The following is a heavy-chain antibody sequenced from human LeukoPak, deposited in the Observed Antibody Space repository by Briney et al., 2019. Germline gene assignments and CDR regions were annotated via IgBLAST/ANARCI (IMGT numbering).Heavy chain of an antibody. V-gene: IGHV1-18*01. Sequence: ASVRVSCKASGYTFTNYHIAWVRQAPGQGLEWMGWVSTNDGNTVYSQRLQGRVTMTTDTSTSVAYMELRSLTSDDTAVYYCTRAPPGMTMMTDYWGQGTLVTVSS. CDR2: VSTNDGNT. J-gene: IGHJ4*02. D-gene: IGHD3-22*01. CDR3: TRAPPGMTMMTDY. CDR1: GYTFTNYH.